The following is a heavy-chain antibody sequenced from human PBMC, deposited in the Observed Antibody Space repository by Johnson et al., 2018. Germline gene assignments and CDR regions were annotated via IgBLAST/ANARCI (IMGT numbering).Heavy chain of an antibody. CDR2: IYTPGSP. V-gene: IGHV4-61*02. CDR3: SKDLAWTVTTPRPDAFYI. CDR1: GGSISSGTYY. D-gene: IGHD4-17*01. J-gene: IGHJ3*02. Sequence: QVQLQESGPGLVKPSQTLSPTCTVSGGSISSGTYYWAWLRQPAGKGLEWLGRIYTPGSPEYNPSVKSRVTISTDTSKNQYFLRLRSVTAADTAVFYWSKDLAWTVTTPRPDAFYIWGQGTMVTVSS.